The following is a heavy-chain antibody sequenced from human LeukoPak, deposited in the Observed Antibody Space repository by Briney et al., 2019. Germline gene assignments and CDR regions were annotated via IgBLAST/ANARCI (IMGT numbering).Heavy chain of an antibody. J-gene: IGHJ4*02. Sequence: GGSLRLSCAASGFTFSSYAMSWVRQAPGKGLEWVSAISGSGGSTYYAGSVKGRFTLSRDNCKNTLYLQMNRLRAEDTAVYFCARWKDYDFWSGYQAGFDYWGQGTLVTVSS. CDR1: GFTFSSYA. V-gene: IGHV3-23*01. CDR3: ARWKDYDFWSGYQAGFDY. D-gene: IGHD3-3*01. CDR2: ISGSGGST.